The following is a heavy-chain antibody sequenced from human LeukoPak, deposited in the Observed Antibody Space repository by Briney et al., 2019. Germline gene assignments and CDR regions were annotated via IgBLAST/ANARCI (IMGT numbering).Heavy chain of an antibody. CDR1: GGSFSGYY. D-gene: IGHD6-19*01. V-gene: IGHV4-34*01. CDR2: INHSGST. J-gene: IGHJ3*02. Sequence: SETLSLTCAVYGGSFSGYYWSWIRQPPGKGLEWIGEINHSGSTNYNPSLKSRVTISVDTSKNQFSLKLSSVTAADTAVYYCARGRIAVAGRAFRAFDIWGQGTMVTVSS. CDR3: ARGRIAVAGRAFRAFDI.